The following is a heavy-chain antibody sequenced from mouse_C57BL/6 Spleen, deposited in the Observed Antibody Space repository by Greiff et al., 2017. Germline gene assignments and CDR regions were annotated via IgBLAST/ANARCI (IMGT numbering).Heavy chain of an antibody. CDR3: ARYSNYAYYFDY. CDR1: GYAFSSSW. J-gene: IGHJ2*01. V-gene: IGHV1-82*01. D-gene: IGHD2-5*01. Sequence: VQLVESGPELVKRGASVKISCKASGYAFSSSWMNWVKQRPGKGLEWIGRIYPGDGDTNYNGKFKGKATLTADKSSSTAYMQLSSLTSEDSAVYFCARYSNYAYYFDYWGQGTTLTVSS. CDR2: IYPGDGDT.